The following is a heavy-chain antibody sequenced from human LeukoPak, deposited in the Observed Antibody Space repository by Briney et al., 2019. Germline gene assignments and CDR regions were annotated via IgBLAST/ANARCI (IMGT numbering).Heavy chain of an antibody. D-gene: IGHD2-15*01. CDR2: IYSGGST. Sequence: GGSLRLSCAASGFTVSSNYMSRVRQAQGKGLEWVSVIYSGGSTYYADSVKGRFTISRDNSKNTLYLQMNSLRAEDTAVYYCARRCGGSCFYAFDIWGQGTMVTVSS. V-gene: IGHV3-66*01. CDR3: ARRCGGSCFYAFDI. J-gene: IGHJ3*02. CDR1: GFTVSSNY.